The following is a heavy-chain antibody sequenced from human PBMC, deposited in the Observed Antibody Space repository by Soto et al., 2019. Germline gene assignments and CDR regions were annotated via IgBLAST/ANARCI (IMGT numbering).Heavy chain of an antibody. Sequence: QVQLQESGPGLVKPSKTLSVSCAISGDSVSGDSAAWNWVRLSPSRGLEWLARTYYRSRWYNDYAVSVRSRITVNADTSKNQFSLQLTSVTPEDTAIYFCAGTTSHHWLYMDVWGRGTTVTVSS. D-gene: IGHD1-1*01. CDR1: GDSVSGDSAA. CDR2: TYYRSRWYN. V-gene: IGHV6-1*01. CDR3: AGTTSHHWLYMDV. J-gene: IGHJ6*03.